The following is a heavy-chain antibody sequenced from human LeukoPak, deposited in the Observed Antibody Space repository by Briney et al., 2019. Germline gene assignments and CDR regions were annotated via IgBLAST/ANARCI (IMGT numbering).Heavy chain of an antibody. Sequence: GGSLRLSCAASGVTFCSYGMHWVRQAPGKGLEWVAVISYDGSNKYYADSVKGRFTISRDNSKNTLYLQMNSLRAEDTAVYYCARGVLHSSYFDYWGQGTLVTVSS. CDR2: ISYDGSNK. CDR1: GVTFCSYG. D-gene: IGHD3-22*01. J-gene: IGHJ4*02. CDR3: ARGVLHSSYFDY. V-gene: IGHV3-30*03.